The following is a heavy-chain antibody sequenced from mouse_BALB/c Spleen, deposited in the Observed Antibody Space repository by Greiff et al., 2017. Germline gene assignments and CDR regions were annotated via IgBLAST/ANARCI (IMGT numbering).Heavy chain of an antibody. CDR1: GFTFSSYA. CDR3: ASLYGNYEGFAY. CDR2: ISSGGSYT. D-gene: IGHD2-10*02. V-gene: IGHV5-9-4*01. J-gene: IGHJ3*01. Sequence: EVMLVESGGGLVKPGGSLKLSCAASGFTFSSYAMSWVRQSPEKRLEWVAEISSGGSYTYYPDTVTGRFTISRDNAKNTLYLEMSSLRSEDTAMYYCASLYGNYEGFAYWGQGTLVTVSA.